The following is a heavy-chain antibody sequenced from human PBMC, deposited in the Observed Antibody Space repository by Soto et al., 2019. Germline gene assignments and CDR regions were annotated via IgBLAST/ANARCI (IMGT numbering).Heavy chain of an antibody. J-gene: IGHJ4*02. V-gene: IGHV4-59*01. CDR2: IYYSGST. Sequence: QVQLQESGPGLVKPSETLSLTCTVSGGSISSYYWSWIRQPPGMGLEWIGYIYYSGSTNYNPSLKSRVTISVDTSKNQFSLKLSSVTAADTAVYYCARDSLHPQGYFDYWGQTTLVTVSS. CDR1: GGSISSYY. CDR3: ARDSLHPQGYFDY.